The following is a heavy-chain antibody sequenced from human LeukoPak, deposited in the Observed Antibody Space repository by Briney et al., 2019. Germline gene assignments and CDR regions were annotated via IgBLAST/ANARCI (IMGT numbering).Heavy chain of an antibody. V-gene: IGHV1-2*02. Sequence: ASVKVSCKASGYTFTGYYMHWVRQAPGQGLEWMGWINPNSGGTNYAQKFQGRVTMTRDTSISTAYMELSRLRSDDTAVYYCAGGKSGSEGGGDYWGQGTLVTVSS. J-gene: IGHJ4*02. CDR3: AGGKSGSEGGGDY. D-gene: IGHD1-26*01. CDR2: INPNSGGT. CDR1: GYTFTGYY.